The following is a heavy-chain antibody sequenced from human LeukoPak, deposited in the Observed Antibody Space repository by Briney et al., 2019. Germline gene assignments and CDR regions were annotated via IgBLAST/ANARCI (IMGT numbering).Heavy chain of an antibody. J-gene: IGHJ4*02. CDR1: GYTFTGYY. D-gene: IGHD2-15*01. V-gene: IGHV1-2*02. Sequence: ASVKVSCKASGYTFTGYYMHWVRQAPGQRFEWMGWINPNSGGTNYAQKFQGRVTMTRDTSISTAYMELSRLRSDDTAVYYCARVYARYCSGGSCYSWLGYWGQGTLVTVSS. CDR3: ARVYARYCSGGSCYSWLGY. CDR2: INPNSGGT.